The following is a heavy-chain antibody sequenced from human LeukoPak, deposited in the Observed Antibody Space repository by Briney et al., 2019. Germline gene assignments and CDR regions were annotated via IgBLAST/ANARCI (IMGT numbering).Heavy chain of an antibody. CDR1: GFSFSTYG. CDR2: TRYDGTYK. J-gene: IGHJ6*03. V-gene: IGHV3-30*02. Sequence: LPGGSLRLSCAASGFSFSTYGMHWVRQAPGKGLEWVAFTRYDGTYKYYADSVEGRFTISRDNSKSTLYLQMNSLRPEDTARYYCAKDTSLWTTYYYIDVWGNGTTVTVSS. CDR3: AKDTSLWTTYYYIDV. D-gene: IGHD3/OR15-3a*01.